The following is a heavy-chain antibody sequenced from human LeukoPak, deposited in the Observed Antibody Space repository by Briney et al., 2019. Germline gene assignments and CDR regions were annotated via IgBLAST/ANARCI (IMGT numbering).Heavy chain of an antibody. J-gene: IGHJ4*02. V-gene: IGHV3-23*01. CDR3: AIMHPSYDRSGYWVQ. CDR2: ISTSGGSS. CDR1: GFTFMRYA. D-gene: IGHD3-22*01. Sequence: GESLRLSCAASGFTFMRYAMSWVRQAPGKGLEWVSGISTSGGSSSYADSVKGRFTISRDNPRNTLYMQMNSLRAEDTALYYCAIMHPSYDRSGYWVQWGQGTLVTVSS.